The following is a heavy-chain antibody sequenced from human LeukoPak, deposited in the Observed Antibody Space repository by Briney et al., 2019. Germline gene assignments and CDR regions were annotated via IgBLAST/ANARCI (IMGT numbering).Heavy chain of an antibody. V-gene: IGHV1-2*02. CDR1: GYTFTGYY. Sequence: ASVKVSCKASGYTFTGYYMHWVRQAPGQGLEWMGWINPNSGGTNYAQKFQGRVTMTRDTSISTAYMELSRLRSDGTAVYYCARDPIAAAGTWFDYWGQGTLVTVSS. CDR3: ARDPIAAAGTWFDY. J-gene: IGHJ4*02. D-gene: IGHD6-13*01. CDR2: INPNSGGT.